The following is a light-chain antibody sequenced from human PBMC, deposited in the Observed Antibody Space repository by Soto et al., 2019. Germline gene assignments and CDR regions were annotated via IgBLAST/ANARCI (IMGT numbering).Light chain of an antibody. V-gene: IGLV3-1*01. Sequence: SYELTQPPSASVSPGQTASITCSGGDLGNRYACWYQQKPGQSPVLVIYLDTKRPSGIPERFSGSNSGNTATLTISGTQAVDEADYYCQAWDDTTGVVFGGGTKLTVL. CDR1: DLGNRY. J-gene: IGLJ2*01. CDR3: QAWDDTTGVV. CDR2: LDT.